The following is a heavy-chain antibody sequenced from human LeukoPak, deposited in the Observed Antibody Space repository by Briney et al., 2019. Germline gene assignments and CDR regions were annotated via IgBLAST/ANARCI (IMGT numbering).Heavy chain of an antibody. CDR3: ARAGVWLPAV. D-gene: IGHD3-9*01. Sequence: KSSETLSLTCAVSGVSLSSDQWRSWVRPPPGTGLDWIGEINYSRNTNHSPPPTRRVTMSTDKSKHEFAPRLTSVAAADTGVYYCARAGVWLPAVWGQGTLVTVSS. CDR2: INYSRNT. V-gene: IGHV4-4*02. J-gene: IGHJ4*02. CDR1: GVSLSSDQW.